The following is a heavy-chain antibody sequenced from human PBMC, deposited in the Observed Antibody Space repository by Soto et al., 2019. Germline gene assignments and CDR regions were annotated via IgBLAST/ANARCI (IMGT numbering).Heavy chain of an antibody. D-gene: IGHD6-6*01. V-gene: IGHV3-73*01. Sequence: PGGSVRLSCAAAGFTFSGSAMHWVRQASGKGLEWIGRVKSKDNNYATAYAASVKGRFTVSRDDSTSTAYLQMSSLKTEDTAMYYCTRLNTHQSIAARQYAFVIWGQGTMVTVSS. CDR2: VKSKDNNYAT. CDR1: GFTFSGSA. CDR3: TRLNTHQSIAARQYAFVI. J-gene: IGHJ3*02.